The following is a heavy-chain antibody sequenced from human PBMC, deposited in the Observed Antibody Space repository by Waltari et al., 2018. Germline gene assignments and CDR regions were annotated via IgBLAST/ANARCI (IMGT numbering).Heavy chain of an antibody. V-gene: IGHV3-21*02. CDR2: ISSGSTHT. Sequence: EVQVVESGGGLVKPGGSLRLSCVVSGFPFSSYSMKWVRQAPGKGLVWVSSISSGSTHTFYADSVKGRFTISRNDANNSMFLQMTNLSAEDTGVYFCARDWVYDAQYWGQGTLVTVSS. CDR1: GFPFSSYS. CDR3: ARDWVYDAQY. D-gene: IGHD5-12*01. J-gene: IGHJ4*02.